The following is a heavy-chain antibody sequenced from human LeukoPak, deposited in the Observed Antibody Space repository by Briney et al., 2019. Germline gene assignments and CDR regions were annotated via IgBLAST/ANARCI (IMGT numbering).Heavy chain of an antibody. D-gene: IGHD3-22*01. CDR3: ARAADYYDSSGYQYYFDY. CDR1: GFTFSTYG. J-gene: IGHJ4*02. CDR2: ISSSGSTI. V-gene: IGHV3-48*04. Sequence: GGSLRLSCAASGFTFSTYGMHWVRQAPGKGLEWVSYISSSGSTIYYADSVKGRFTISRDNAKNSLYLQMNSLRAEDTAVYYCARAADYYDSSGYQYYFDYWGQGTLVTVSS.